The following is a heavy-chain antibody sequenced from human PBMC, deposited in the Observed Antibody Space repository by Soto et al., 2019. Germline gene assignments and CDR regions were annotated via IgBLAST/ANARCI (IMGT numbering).Heavy chain of an antibody. CDR2: ISGSGEYK. CDR1: GFTFSSYT. Sequence: GGSLRLSCAASGFTFSSYTMNWVRQAPGKGLEWVSSISGSGEYKYYADSVKGRFTISRDNAKNSLYLQMSSLRAEDTAVYYCARGFDILTGLYFQHWGQGTLVTVSS. J-gene: IGHJ1*01. V-gene: IGHV3-21*01. CDR3: ARGFDILTGLYFQH. D-gene: IGHD3-9*01.